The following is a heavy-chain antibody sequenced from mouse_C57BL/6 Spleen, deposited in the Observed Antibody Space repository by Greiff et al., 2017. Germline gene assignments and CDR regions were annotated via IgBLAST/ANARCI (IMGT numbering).Heavy chain of an antibody. CDR2: IYPGSGST. Sequence: QVQLLQPGAELVKPGASVKMSCKASGYTFTSYWITWVKQRPGQGLEWIGDIYPGSGSTNYNEKFKSKATLTVDTSSSPAYMQLSSLTSEDSAVYYCARSPNWDVSWFAYWGQGTLVTVSA. CDR3: ARSPNWDVSWFAY. J-gene: IGHJ3*01. CDR1: GYTFTSYW. V-gene: IGHV1-55*01. D-gene: IGHD4-1*01.